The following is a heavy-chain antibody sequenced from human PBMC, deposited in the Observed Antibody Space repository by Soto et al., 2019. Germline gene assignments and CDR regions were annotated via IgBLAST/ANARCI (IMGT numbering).Heavy chain of an antibody. Sequence: ASVKVSCKASGYTFTSYGISWVRQAPGQGLEWMGWISAYNGNTNYAQKLQGRVTMTTDTSTSTAYMELRSLRSDDTAVYYCAREGLWEYGSGSYSPGDWFDPWGQGTLVTVSS. CDR3: AREGLWEYGSGSYSPGDWFDP. D-gene: IGHD3-10*01. CDR2: ISAYNGNT. J-gene: IGHJ5*02. CDR1: GYTFTSYG. V-gene: IGHV1-18*01.